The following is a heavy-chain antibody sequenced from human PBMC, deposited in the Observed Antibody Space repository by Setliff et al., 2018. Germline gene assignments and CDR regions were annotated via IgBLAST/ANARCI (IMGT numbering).Heavy chain of an antibody. Sequence: SGPTLGNPTQTLTLTGSFSGFSLSDFGVGVGWIRQPPGKAPEWLALIYWDGDEHYTPSLEKRLTITKDTSKNQLVLTVSNMDSMDTATYFCAYRRKIPARYDAFEVWGQGTLVTVSS. V-gene: IGHV2-5*02. J-gene: IGHJ3*01. CDR3: AYRRKIPARYDAFEV. D-gene: IGHD2-15*01. CDR1: GFSLSDFGVG. CDR2: IYWDGDE.